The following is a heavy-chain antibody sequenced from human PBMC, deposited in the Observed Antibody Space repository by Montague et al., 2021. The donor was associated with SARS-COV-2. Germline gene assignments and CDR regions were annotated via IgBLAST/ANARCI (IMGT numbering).Heavy chain of an antibody. CDR2: TYYRSKWYN. Sequence: CAISGDSVSSNSATWNWVRQSPSRGLEWLGRTYYRSKWYNDYAVSVRGRVTINPDTSKNQFSLQLNLVTPEDTAIYYCTSGREGNYNVMDVWGQGTTVTVSS. J-gene: IGHJ6*02. CDR1: GDSVSSNSAT. V-gene: IGHV6-1*01. D-gene: IGHD1-1*01. CDR3: TSGREGNYNVMDV.